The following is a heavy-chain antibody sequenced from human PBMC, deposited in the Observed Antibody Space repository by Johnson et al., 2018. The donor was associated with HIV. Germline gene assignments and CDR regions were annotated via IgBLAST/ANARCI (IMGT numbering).Heavy chain of an antibody. Sequence: QLVESGGGLVQPGGSLRLSCAASGFIFSSYDMHWVRQATGKGLEWVSTIGTAGDTYYQGSVKGRFTISRDNAKDSLYLQMNSLRAEDTAVYYCARDGYYYDGSGYHAFHIWGQGTMVTVSS. CDR1: GFIFSSYD. CDR2: IGTAGDT. V-gene: IGHV3-13*01. J-gene: IGHJ3*02. CDR3: ARDGYYYDGSGYHAFHI. D-gene: IGHD3-22*01.